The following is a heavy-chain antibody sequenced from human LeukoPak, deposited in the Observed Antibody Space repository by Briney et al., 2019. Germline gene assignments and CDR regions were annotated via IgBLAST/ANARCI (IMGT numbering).Heavy chain of an antibody. D-gene: IGHD2-8*01. Sequence: GGSLRLSCAASGFTFSGYAMSWVRQAPGKGLEWVSGFSGSGGSTYYADSVKGRFTISRDNSRNALSLQINSLRAEDTAVYYCAKAGKVAPSVWPYYFHNWGQGTLVTVSS. CDR3: AKAGKVAPSVWPYYFHN. CDR1: GFTFSGYA. J-gene: IGHJ4*02. CDR2: FSGSGGST. V-gene: IGHV3-23*01.